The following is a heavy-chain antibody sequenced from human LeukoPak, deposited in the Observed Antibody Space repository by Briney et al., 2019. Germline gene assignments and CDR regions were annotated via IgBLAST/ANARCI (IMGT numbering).Heavy chain of an antibody. Sequence: SGTLSLTCTVSGGSISNYYWSWIRQPPGKGLEWIGYIYSSGSTNYNSSLKSRVSISVDTSKNQFSLKLNSVTAADTAVYYCARDGRGFLRFEHWGQGTLVTVSS. D-gene: IGHD1-26*01. CDR3: ARDGRGFLRFEH. V-gene: IGHV4-59*01. CDR1: GGSISNYY. J-gene: IGHJ4*02. CDR2: IYSSGST.